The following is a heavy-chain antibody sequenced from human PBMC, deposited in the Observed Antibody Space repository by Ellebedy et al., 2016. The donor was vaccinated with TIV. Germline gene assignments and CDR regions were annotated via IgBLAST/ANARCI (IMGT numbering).Heavy chain of an antibody. V-gene: IGHV3-7*03. Sequence: GESLKISCEASGFSFTSHWMSWARQAPGKGLEWVTSINHDGSEKNYVDSVKGLFTISRDNAKNSLFLQMNSLRAEDTAIYYCAKDRSTAGSPDSVHRWGQGTLVTVSS. CDR3: AKDRSTAGSPDSVHR. CDR2: INHDGSEK. J-gene: IGHJ4*02. D-gene: IGHD1-1*01. CDR1: GFSFTSHW.